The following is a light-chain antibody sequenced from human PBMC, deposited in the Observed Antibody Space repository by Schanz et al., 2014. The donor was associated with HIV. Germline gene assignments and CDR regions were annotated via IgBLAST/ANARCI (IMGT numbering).Light chain of an antibody. CDR1: QSIDNW. V-gene: IGKV1-5*03. CDR3: QQSYSTPYT. Sequence: DIQMTQSPSTLSASVGDRVTITCRASQSIDNWLAWYQQKPGKAPKVLIYQASTLEVGVPSRFSGSGSGTEFTLTISSLQPEDFATYYCQQSYSTPYTFGQGTKLEIK. CDR2: QAS. J-gene: IGKJ2*01.